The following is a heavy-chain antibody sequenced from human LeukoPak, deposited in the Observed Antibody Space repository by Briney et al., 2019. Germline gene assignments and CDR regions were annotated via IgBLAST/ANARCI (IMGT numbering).Heavy chain of an antibody. D-gene: IGHD3-22*01. CDR3: ARDSEMSREYYYDSSGYSHYFDY. CDR1: GFTFSNYW. V-gene: IGHV3-74*01. CDR2: INSDGSST. Sequence: PGGSLRLSCAASGFTFSNYWMHWVRQAPGKGLVWVSRINSDGSSTSYADSVKGRFTIPRDNAKNSLYLQMNSLRAEDTAVYYCARDSEMSREYYYDSSGYSHYFDYWGQGTLVTVSS. J-gene: IGHJ4*02.